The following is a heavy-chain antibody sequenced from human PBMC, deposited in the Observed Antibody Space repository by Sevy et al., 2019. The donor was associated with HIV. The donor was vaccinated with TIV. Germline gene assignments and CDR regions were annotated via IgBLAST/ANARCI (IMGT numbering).Heavy chain of an antibody. CDR1: GYTFTSYD. V-gene: IGHV1-8*01. J-gene: IGHJ3*02. CDR2: MNPNSGGR. Sequence: ASVKVSCKASGYTFTSYDINWVRQATGQGLEWMGWMNPNSGGRGYARKFQGRVTMTRDTSISTAYMALSSLRSEGTAVYYCARGYYYDGNGDDAFDIWGQGTMVTVSS. D-gene: IGHD3-22*01. CDR3: ARGYYYDGNGDDAFDI.